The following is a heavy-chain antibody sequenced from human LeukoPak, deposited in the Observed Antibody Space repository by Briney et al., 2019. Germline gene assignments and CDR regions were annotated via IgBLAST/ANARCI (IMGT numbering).Heavy chain of an antibody. V-gene: IGHV4-31*03. CDR2: IYYSGST. CDR1: GGSISSAGYY. D-gene: IGHD2-2*01. CDR3: ARGGYCSSTSCYEGRNWFDP. J-gene: IGHJ5*02. Sequence: SETLSLTCNVSGGSISSAGYYWSWIRQHPGKGLEWIGYIYYSGSTYYNPSLKSRITISVDTSKNQFSLKLSSVTAADTAVYYCARGGYCSSTSCYEGRNWFDPWGQGTLATVSS.